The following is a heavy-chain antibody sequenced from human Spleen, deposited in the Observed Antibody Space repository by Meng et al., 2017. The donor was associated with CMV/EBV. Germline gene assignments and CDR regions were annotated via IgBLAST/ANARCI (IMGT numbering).Heavy chain of an antibody. Sequence: GESLKISCAASGFTFSDYYMSWIRQAPGKGLEWVANIKQDGSEKYYVDSVKGRFTISRDNAKNSLYLQMNSLRAEDTAVYYCARDVSLGGDGGNSLGPFDYWGQGTLVTVSS. D-gene: IGHD4-23*01. J-gene: IGHJ4*02. V-gene: IGHV3-7*01. CDR3: ARDVSLGGDGGNSLGPFDY. CDR2: IKQDGSEK. CDR1: GFTFSDYY.